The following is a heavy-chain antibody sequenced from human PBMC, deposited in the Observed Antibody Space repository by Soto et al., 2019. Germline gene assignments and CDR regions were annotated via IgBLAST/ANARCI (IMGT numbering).Heavy chain of an antibody. J-gene: IGHJ4*02. D-gene: IGHD3-16*01. CDR1: GGSISSYY. V-gene: IGHV4-59*08. Sequence: PSETLSLTCTVSGGSISSYYWSWIRQPPGKGLEWIGYIYYSGSTNYNPSLKSRVTISVDTSKNQFSLKLSSVTAADTAVYYCARHNRWGSGTFDYWGQGTLVTXSS. CDR2: IYYSGST. CDR3: ARHNRWGSGTFDY.